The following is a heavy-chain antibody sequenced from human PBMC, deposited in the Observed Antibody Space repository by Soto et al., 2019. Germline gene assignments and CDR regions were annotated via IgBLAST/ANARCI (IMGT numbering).Heavy chain of an antibody. CDR1: GFTFNSYS. Sequence: EVQLVESGGGLVQPGGSLRLSCAASGFTFNSYSMDWVRQAPGKGLEWVSYISSDSSSIYYADSVRGRFTISRDNAKNSLYLQMNSLTDEDTALYYCARDLYYGGHYDYWGQGILVTVSS. V-gene: IGHV3-48*02. CDR3: ARDLYYGGHYDY. D-gene: IGHD4-17*01. CDR2: ISSDSSSI. J-gene: IGHJ4*02.